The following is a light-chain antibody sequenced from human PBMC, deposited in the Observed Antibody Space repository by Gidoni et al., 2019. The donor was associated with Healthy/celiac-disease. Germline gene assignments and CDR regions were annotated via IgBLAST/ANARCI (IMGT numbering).Light chain of an antibody. J-gene: IGKJ2*01. V-gene: IGKV2D-29*02. CDR3: MQSIHIPDT. Sequence: DIVMTQTPLSLSVTPGPPASISCKSSQSLLHSNGKSYLSWYLQKPGQSPQLLMYEVSNRFSGVPDRFSGSGSGTDFTLKISRVEAEDVGVYYCMQSIHIPDTFGQGTKLEIK. CDR1: QSLLHSNGKSY. CDR2: EVS.